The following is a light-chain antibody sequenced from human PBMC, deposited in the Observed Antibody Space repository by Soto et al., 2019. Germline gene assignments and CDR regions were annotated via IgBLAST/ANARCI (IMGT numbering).Light chain of an antibody. Sequence: DIQMTQYPSSVSASIGDRVTISCRASHIIYKWLVWYQQKPGKAPKLLIYAASSLQSGVPSRFSGSGYGTDFPLTISSRQPEDFATYYCQQADSFPLSFGGGTKVEI. CDR3: QQADSFPLS. J-gene: IGKJ4*01. V-gene: IGKV1-12*01. CDR1: HIIYKW. CDR2: AAS.